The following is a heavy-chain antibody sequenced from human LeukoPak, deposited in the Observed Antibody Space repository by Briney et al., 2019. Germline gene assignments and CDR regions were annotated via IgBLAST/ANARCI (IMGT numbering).Heavy chain of an antibody. J-gene: IGHJ4*02. CDR1: GFTVSSNS. CDR2: IYSDNT. V-gene: IGHV3-53*01. Sequence: GGSQRLSCTVSGFTVSSNSMSWVRQAPGKGLEWVSFIYSDNTHYSDSVKGRFTISRDNAKKSLSLQMNSLRADDTAVYYCARGYSSSWYLDWGQGTLVTVSS. D-gene: IGHD6-13*01. CDR3: ARGYSSSWYLD.